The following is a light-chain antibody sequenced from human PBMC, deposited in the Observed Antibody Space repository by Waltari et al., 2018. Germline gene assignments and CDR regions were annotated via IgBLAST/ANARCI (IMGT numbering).Light chain of an antibody. CDR3: QQRGNGLT. V-gene: IGKV3-11*01. J-gene: IGKJ4*01. CDR2: DAS. CDR1: QSVSNY. Sequence: EIVLTQSPAPLSLSPGAIATLSCRASQSVSNYLAWYQQKPGQAPRLLIYDASTRATGTPARFSGSGSGTDFTLTISSLEPEDFAFYYCQQRGNGLTFGGGTKVEIK.